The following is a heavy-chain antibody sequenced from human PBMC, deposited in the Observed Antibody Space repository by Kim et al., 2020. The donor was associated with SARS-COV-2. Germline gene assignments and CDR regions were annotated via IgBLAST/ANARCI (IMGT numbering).Heavy chain of an antibody. J-gene: IGHJ6*02. Sequence: SVKVSCKASGGTFSSYAISWVRQAPGQGLEWMGGIIPIFGTANYAQKFQGRVTITADESTSTAYMELSSLRSEDTAGYYCAHGIAAADNYYYYGMDVWGQGTTVTVSS. CDR2: IIPIFGTA. CDR3: AHGIAAADNYYYYGMDV. D-gene: IGHD6-13*01. V-gene: IGHV1-69*13. CDR1: GGTFSSYA.